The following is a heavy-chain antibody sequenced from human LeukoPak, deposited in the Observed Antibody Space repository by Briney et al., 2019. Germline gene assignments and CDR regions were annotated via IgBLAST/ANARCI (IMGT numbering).Heavy chain of an antibody. D-gene: IGHD2-15*01. Sequence: SGTLSLTCAVSGGSISRGNWWSWVRQSPGKGLEWIGEIYHDGRTNYNPSLKSRVTISVDKSGNHFSLILTSVTAADTALYYCARAGSYCLDYWGQGILVTVSS. CDR2: IYHDGRT. V-gene: IGHV4-4*02. CDR3: ARAGSYCLDY. J-gene: IGHJ4*02. CDR1: GGSISRGNW.